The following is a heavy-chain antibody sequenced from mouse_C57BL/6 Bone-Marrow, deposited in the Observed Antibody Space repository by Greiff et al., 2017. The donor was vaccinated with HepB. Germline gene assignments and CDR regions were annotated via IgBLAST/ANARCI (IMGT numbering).Heavy chain of an antibody. V-gene: IGHV1-50*01. Sequence: VQLQQPGAELVKPGASVKLSCKASGYTFTSYWMQWVKQRPGQGLEWIGEIDPSDSYTNYNQKFKGKATLTVDTSSSTAYMQLSSLTSEDSAVYYCARDRGSSDWYFDVWGTGTTVTVSS. CDR2: IDPSDSYT. CDR1: GYTFTSYW. D-gene: IGHD1-1*01. J-gene: IGHJ1*03. CDR3: ARDRGSSDWYFDV.